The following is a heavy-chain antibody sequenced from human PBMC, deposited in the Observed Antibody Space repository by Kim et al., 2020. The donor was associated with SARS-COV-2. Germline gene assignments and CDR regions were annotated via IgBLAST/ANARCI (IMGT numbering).Heavy chain of an antibody. J-gene: IGHJ5*02. V-gene: IGHV3-23*03. D-gene: IGHD3-16*01. CDR3: AKDHPSFGWPTCES. Sequence: ADSVKGRFTISRDESENTVYLQMNSLRVEDTALYYCAKDHPSFGWPTCESWSQGTLVTVSS.